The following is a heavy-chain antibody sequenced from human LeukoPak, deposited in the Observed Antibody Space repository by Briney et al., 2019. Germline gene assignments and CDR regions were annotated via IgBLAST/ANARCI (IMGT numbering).Heavy chain of an antibody. V-gene: IGHV6-1*01. CDR2: TYYRSKWYN. CDR3: AKGTLRSTQYYYYYYGMDV. Sequence: SQTLSLTCAISGDSVSSNSAAWNWIRQSPSRGLEWLGRTYYRSKWYNDYAVSVKSRITINPDTSKNQFSLQLNSVTPEDTAVYYSAKGTLRSTQYYYYYYGMDVWGKRTTVTVSS. D-gene: IGHD1-14*01. CDR1: GDSVSSNSAA. J-gene: IGHJ6*04.